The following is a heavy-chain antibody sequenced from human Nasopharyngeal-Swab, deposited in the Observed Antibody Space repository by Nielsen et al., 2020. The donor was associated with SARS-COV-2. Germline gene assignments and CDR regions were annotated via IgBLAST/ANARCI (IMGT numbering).Heavy chain of an antibody. CDR3: ARGESIAVAGTIAALFDY. CDR2: TRDKAKSYTT. CDR1: GFTFSDHY. D-gene: IGHD6-19*01. J-gene: IGHJ4*02. V-gene: IGHV3-72*01. Sequence: GESLKISCAASGFTFSDHYMDWVRQAPGKGLEWVGRTRDKAKSYTTEYAASVKGRFTISRDNSKNSLYLQMNSLKTEDTAVYYCARGESIAVAGTIAALFDYWGQGTLVTVSS.